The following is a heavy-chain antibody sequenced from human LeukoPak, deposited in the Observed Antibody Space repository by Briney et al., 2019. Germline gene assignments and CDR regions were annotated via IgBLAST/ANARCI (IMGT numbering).Heavy chain of an antibody. CDR3: AKDSPRLGGAVDY. J-gene: IGHJ4*02. CDR2: ISGSSSYI. D-gene: IGHD1-26*01. V-gene: IGHV3-21*01. Sequence: GESLRLSCAASGFTFSSYSMNWVRQAPGKGLEWVSSISGSSSYIYYADSLKGRFTISRHNAKNSLYLQMNSLRAEDTAVYYCAKDSPRLGGAVDYWGQGTLVTVSS. CDR1: GFTFSSYS.